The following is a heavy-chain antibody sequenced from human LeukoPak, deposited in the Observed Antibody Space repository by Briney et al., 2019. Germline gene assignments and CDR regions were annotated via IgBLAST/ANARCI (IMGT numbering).Heavy chain of an antibody. J-gene: IGHJ4*02. Sequence: GGSQRLFCTASGFTVRRNYMSWARQAPGKALECVSVIYTGGSTYYADSVKGRFTISRDNSKNTLYLQMNSLRAEDTAVYYCARVGSGWYQDYWGQGTLVTVSS. CDR1: GFTVRRNY. D-gene: IGHD6-19*01. V-gene: IGHV3-66*01. CDR3: ARVGSGWYQDY. CDR2: IYTGGST.